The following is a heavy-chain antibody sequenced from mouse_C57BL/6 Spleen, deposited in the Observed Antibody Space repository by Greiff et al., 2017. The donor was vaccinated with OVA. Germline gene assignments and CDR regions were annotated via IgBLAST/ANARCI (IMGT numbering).Heavy chain of an antibody. J-gene: IGHJ2*01. D-gene: IGHD1-1*01. Sequence: QVQLQQPGAELVKPGASVKLSCKASGYTFTSYWMQWVKQRPGQGLEWIGEIDPSDSYTNYNQKFKGKATLTVDTSSSTAYMQLSSLTSEDSAVYYCARGTTGVFDYWGQGTTLTVSS. V-gene: IGHV1-50*01. CDR3: ARGTTGVFDY. CDR2: IDPSDSYT. CDR1: GYTFTSYW.